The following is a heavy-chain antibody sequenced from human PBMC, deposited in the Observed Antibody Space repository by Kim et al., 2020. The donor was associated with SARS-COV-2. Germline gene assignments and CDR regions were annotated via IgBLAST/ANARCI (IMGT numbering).Heavy chain of an antibody. J-gene: IGHJ6*02. Sequence: ASVKVSCKASGGTFSSYAISWVRQAPGQGLEWMGGIIPIFGTANYAQKFQGRVTITADESTSTAYMELRSLRSEDTAVYYCVSSWTLYYYGMDVWGQGTTVTVSS. CDR3: VSSWTLYYYGMDV. CDR2: IIPIFGTA. D-gene: IGHD6-13*01. V-gene: IGHV1-69*13. CDR1: GGTFSSYA.